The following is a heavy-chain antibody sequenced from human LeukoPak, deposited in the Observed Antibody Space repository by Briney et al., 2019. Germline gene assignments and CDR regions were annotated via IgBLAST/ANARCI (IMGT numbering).Heavy chain of an antibody. CDR3: ARARVIPASFDD. J-gene: IGHJ4*02. CDR1: GGSITFGCYY. V-gene: IGHV4-61*02. D-gene: IGHD3-16*02. Sequence: SQTLSLTCTVSGGSITFGCYYWTWIRQPPGKGLEWIGRIYTSGRTFYNPSLKSRVTISMDTSMNQFSLRLNSVTAADTAVYYCARARVIPASFDDWGQGVLVTVSS. CDR2: IYTSGRT.